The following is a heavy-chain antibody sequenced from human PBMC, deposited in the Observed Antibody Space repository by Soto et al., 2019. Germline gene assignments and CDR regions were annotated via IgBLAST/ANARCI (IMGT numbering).Heavy chain of an antibody. V-gene: IGHV1-8*01. CDR1: GYTFTSYD. J-gene: IGHJ5*02. Sequence: QVQLVQSGAEVKKPGASVKVSCKASGYTFTSYDINWVRQATGQGLEWMGWMNPNSGNTGYAQKFQCRVTMTRNIYIRTAYMALSSLRSEDTAVYYCARVRGFFGLKLNLFDPWGQGTLVTVSS. D-gene: IGHD3-3*01. CDR2: MNPNSGNT. CDR3: ARVRGFFGLKLNLFDP.